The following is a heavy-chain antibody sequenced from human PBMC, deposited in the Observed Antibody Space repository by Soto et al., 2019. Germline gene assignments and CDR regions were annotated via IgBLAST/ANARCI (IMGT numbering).Heavy chain of an antibody. D-gene: IGHD3-10*01. J-gene: IGHJ6*02. Sequence: QVQLQESGPGLVKPSEALSLSCTVSGGSINSYYWSWIRQSPGKRMEWIGYVHHSWGSSYNPSLQSRVAISLDTSKSQFYLKVTSVTATDTAVYYCARQGFGPLHGLVDVWGQGTTVTVSS. CDR1: GGSINSYY. CDR2: VHHSWGS. CDR3: ARQGFGPLHGLVDV. V-gene: IGHV4-59*08.